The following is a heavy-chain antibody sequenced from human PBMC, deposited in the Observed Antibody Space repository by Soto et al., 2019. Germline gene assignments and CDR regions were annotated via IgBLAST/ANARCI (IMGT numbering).Heavy chain of an antibody. V-gene: IGHV3-33*01. J-gene: IGHJ4*02. CDR2: IWYDGSNK. D-gene: IGHD6-13*01. CDR1: GLTFSSYG. Sequence: GGSLRLSCAESGLTFSSYGMHRVRQAPGKGLKWVAVIWYDGSNKYYADTVKGRFTISRDNSKNTLYLQMNSLRAEDTAVYYCARDYARYSSSWSTVDYWGQGTLVTVSS. CDR3: ARDYARYSSSWSTVDY.